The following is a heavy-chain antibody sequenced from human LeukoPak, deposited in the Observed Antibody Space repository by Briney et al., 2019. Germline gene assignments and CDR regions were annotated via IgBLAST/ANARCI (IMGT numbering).Heavy chain of an antibody. CDR3: ARSIVGYDWNFDQ. V-gene: IGHV4-30-2*01. CDR1: GGSISSGGYP. D-gene: IGHD1-26*01. Sequence: SQTLSLTCAVSGGSISSGGYPWSWIRQPPGKSLDWIGYIYFTGSTNYNPSLESRVTMSVDTSKNQFSLYLSSVTAADTAIYYCARSIVGYDWNFDQWGQGILVTVSS. J-gene: IGHJ4*02. CDR2: IYFTGST.